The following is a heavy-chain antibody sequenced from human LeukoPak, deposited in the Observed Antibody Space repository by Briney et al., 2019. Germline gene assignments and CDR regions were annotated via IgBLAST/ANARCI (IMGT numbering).Heavy chain of an antibody. V-gene: IGHV3-23*01. D-gene: IGHD2/OR15-2a*01. CDR2: ISGSGGST. J-gene: IGHJ4*02. Sequence: PGGSLRLSCAASGCTFSSYAMSWVRQAPGKGLEWVSVISGSGGSTYYADSVKGRFTISRDSSKNTLYLQMNSLRAGDTAVYYCAKGRIGGAHGYFDYWGQGSLVTVSS. CDR1: GCTFSSYA. CDR3: AKGRIGGAHGYFDY.